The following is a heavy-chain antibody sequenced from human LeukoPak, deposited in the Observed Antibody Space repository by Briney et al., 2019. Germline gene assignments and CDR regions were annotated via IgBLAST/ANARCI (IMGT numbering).Heavy chain of an antibody. CDR1: GFSFSSYG. Sequence: GRSLRLSCAASGFSFSSYGMHWVRQAPGKGLEWVAVISYDGGNKYYVDSVKGRFTISRDNARNSLYLQMNSLIAEDTAVYYCARVDWFKLDSWGQGTLVTVSS. D-gene: IGHD3-9*01. CDR2: ISYDGGNK. CDR3: ARVDWFKLDS. V-gene: IGHV3-30*03. J-gene: IGHJ4*02.